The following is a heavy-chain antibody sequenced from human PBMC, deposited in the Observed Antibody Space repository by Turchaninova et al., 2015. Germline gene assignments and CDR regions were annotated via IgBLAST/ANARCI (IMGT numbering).Heavy chain of an antibody. Sequence: QVQLQQWGAGLLKPSETLSLNCAVYGGACSGYHWSWIRQPPGTGLDWIGEINHSGSTNYNPSLKRRVTISVDTSKNQFSLKLSSVTAADTAVYSCARAAGRYGDYLDYWGQGTLVTVSS. CDR2: INHSGST. V-gene: IGHV4-34*01. CDR3: ARAAGRYGDYLDY. D-gene: IGHD4-17*01. CDR1: GGACSGYH. J-gene: IGHJ4*02.